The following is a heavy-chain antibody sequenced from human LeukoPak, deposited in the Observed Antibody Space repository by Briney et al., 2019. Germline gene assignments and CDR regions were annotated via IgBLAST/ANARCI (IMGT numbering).Heavy chain of an antibody. J-gene: IGHJ4*02. V-gene: IGHV3-23*01. CDR1: GFTFSSYA. D-gene: IGHD2-15*01. CDR3: AKGSIVVVVAAWVDFDY. CDR2: ISGSGGST. Sequence: GGSLRLACAAAGFTFSSYAMSWVRQAPGKGLEWVSAISGSGGSTYYADSVKGRFTISRDNSKNTLYLQMNSLRAEDTAVYYCAKGSIVVVVAAWVDFDYWGQGTLVTVSS.